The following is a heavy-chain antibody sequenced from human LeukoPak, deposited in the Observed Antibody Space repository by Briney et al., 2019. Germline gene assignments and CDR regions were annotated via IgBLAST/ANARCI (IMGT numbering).Heavy chain of an antibody. CDR2: IIPIFGTA. J-gene: IGHJ3*02. Sequence: SVKVSCKASGGTFSSYAISWVRQAPGQGLEWMGRIIPIFGTANYAQKFQGGVTITTDESTSTAYMELSSLRSEDTAVYYCARYWNAEDAFDIWGQGTMVTVSS. CDR3: ARYWNAEDAFDI. CDR1: GGTFSSYA. V-gene: IGHV1-69*05. D-gene: IGHD1-1*01.